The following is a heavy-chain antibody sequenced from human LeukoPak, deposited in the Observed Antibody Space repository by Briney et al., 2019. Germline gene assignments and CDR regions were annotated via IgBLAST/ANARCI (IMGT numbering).Heavy chain of an antibody. CDR2: INHSGST. CDR1: GGSFSGYY. D-gene: IGHD5-18*01. Sequence: SETLSLTCAVYGGSFSGYYWSWIRQPPGKGLEWIGEINHSGSTNYNPSLKSRVTISVDTSKNQFSLKLSSVTAADTAVYYCARGQKYRNGYTVTELGSGYFDYWGQGALVTVSS. CDR3: ARGQKYRNGYTVTELGSGYFDY. J-gene: IGHJ4*02. V-gene: IGHV4-34*01.